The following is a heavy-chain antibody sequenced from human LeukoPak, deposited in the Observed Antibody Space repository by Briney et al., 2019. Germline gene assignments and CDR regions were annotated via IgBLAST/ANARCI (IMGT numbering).Heavy chain of an antibody. CDR2: VNRDGSET. J-gene: IGHJ6*02. V-gene: IGHV3-7*03. CDR3: ARNNGMDV. Sequence: GGSLRLSCAASGFAFSSHWMTWVRQVPGRGPEWVANVNRDGSETYYLDSVKGRFTISKDNAKNSLYLQINSLRAEDTALYHCARNNGMDVWGQGTTVIVSS. CDR1: GFAFSSHW.